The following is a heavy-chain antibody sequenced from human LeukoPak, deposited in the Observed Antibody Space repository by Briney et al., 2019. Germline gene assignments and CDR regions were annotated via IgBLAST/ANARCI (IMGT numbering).Heavy chain of an antibody. D-gene: IGHD6-19*01. CDR2: IKQDGSER. CDR1: GFTFSIYW. CDR3: AKDSVVAGMIDY. Sequence: PGGSLRLSCAASGFTFSIYWMSWVRQAPGKGLEWVANIKQDGSERYYVDSVKGRFTLSRDNAKNSLYLQMNSLRAEDTALYYCAKDSVVAGMIDYWGQGTLVTVSS. J-gene: IGHJ4*02. V-gene: IGHV3-7*03.